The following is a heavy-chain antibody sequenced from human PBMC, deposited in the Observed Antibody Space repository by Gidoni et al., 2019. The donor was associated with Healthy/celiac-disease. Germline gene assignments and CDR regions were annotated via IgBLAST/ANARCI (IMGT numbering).Heavy chain of an antibody. CDR2: ISDDGNTE. CDR3: AKDRSTTSPYWYFDL. CDR1: RFTFSSYG. Sequence: QVQLVESGGGVVQPGRSRRLACAASRFTFSSYGMHWVRQAPGKGLEWVAVISDDGNTEYYADSVKGRFTISRDNSKNTLYLRMNSLGAEDTAVYFCAKDRSTTSPYWYFDLWGRGTLVTVSS. V-gene: IGHV3-30*18. J-gene: IGHJ2*01. D-gene: IGHD2-2*01.